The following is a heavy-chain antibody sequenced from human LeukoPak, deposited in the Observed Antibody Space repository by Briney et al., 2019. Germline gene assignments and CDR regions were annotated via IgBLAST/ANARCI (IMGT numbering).Heavy chain of an antibody. V-gene: IGHV1-8*01. CDR2: MNPNSGNT. D-gene: IGHD1-26*01. CDR3: ARGIWWEPIDY. Sequence: VASVKVSCKASGYTFTSYDINWVRQATGQGLEWMGWMNPNSGNTGYAQKFQGRVTMTRDTSTSTVYMELSSLRSEDTAVYYCARGIWWEPIDYWGQGTLVTVSS. J-gene: IGHJ4*02. CDR1: GYTFTSYD.